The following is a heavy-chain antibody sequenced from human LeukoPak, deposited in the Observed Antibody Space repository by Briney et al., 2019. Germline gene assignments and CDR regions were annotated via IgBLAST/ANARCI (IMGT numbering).Heavy chain of an antibody. Sequence: SETLSLTCGVYGGSLSGYFWSWIRQPPGKGLEWIGNIFYSGSTYYSPSLKSRVTISLDTSRNQFSLKLTSVTAADTAVYYCAKGHCSGTTCYDDRGAFDYWGQGTLVTVSS. V-gene: IGHV4-34*01. CDR2: IFYSGST. J-gene: IGHJ4*02. D-gene: IGHD2-2*01. CDR1: GGSLSGYF. CDR3: AKGHCSGTTCYDDRGAFDY.